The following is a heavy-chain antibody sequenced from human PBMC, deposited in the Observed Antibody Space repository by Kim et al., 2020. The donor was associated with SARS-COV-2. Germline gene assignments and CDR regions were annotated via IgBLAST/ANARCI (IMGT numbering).Heavy chain of an antibody. J-gene: IGHJ6*02. CDR2: VSYDVTYK. CDR3: AKSVCSGYYTGVHYHYGMDV. D-gene: IGHD3-3*01. CDR1: GFTFSSYG. Sequence: GGSLRLSCAASGFTFSSYGIHWVRQAPGKGLEWVAVVSYDVTYKYYAESVKGRCTISRDNSRNTVYLQMNSLRAEDTAVYYCAKSVCSGYYTGVHYHYGMDVGGRGTTVSVP. V-gene: IGHV3-30*18.